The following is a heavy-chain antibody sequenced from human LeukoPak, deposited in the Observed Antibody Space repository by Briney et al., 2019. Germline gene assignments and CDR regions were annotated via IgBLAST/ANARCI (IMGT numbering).Heavy chain of an antibody. CDR3: RIWSPLHWEAELDY. D-gene: IGHD1-14*01. Sequence: SETLSLTCTVSGGSISSSSYYWGWIRQPPGKGLEWIGSIYYSGSTYYNPSLKSRVTISVDTSKNQFSLKLSSVTAADTAVYYGRIWSPLHWEAELDYWGQGTLVTVSS. J-gene: IGHJ4*02. CDR1: GGSISSSSYY. V-gene: IGHV4-39*01. CDR2: IYYSGST.